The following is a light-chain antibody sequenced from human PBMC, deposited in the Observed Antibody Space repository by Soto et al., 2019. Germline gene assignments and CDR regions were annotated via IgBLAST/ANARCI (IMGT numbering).Light chain of an antibody. CDR3: QQRSDWPRIT. J-gene: IGKJ5*01. Sequence: NVLTQSPGTLSLSPGERATFSCSASQSVSSNYLAWYQQKPGQAPRLLIYGAFKRATGIPDRFSGSGSGTDFTLTISSLEPEDFAVYYCQQRSDWPRITFGQGTRLEIK. CDR1: QSVSSNY. CDR2: GAF. V-gene: IGKV3D-20*02.